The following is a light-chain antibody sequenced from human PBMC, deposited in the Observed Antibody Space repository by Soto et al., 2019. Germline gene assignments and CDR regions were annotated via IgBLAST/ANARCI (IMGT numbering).Light chain of an antibody. CDR2: GAS. Sequence: EIVLTQSPGTLSLSPGERATLSCRASQSVSSSYLAWYQQKPGQAPRLLIYGASSRATGIPDRFSGSGSGTPFTLTISRLEPEDSAVYYCHQYRSAPLTIGQGTKV. V-gene: IGKV3-20*01. CDR1: QSVSSSY. CDR3: HQYRSAPLT. J-gene: IGKJ1*01.